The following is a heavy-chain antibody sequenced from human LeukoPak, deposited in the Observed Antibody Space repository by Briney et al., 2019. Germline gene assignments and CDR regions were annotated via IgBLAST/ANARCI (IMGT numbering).Heavy chain of an antibody. J-gene: IGHJ4*02. Sequence: SETLSLTCAVSGGSISSSYWWTWVRQPPGKGLEWIGEIYHSGRTNYNPSLESRVSISVNKSKNQFSLKLSSVTAADTAVYYCARGASTFPFDYWGQGTLVTVSS. CDR2: IYHSGRT. D-gene: IGHD3-16*01. CDR1: GGSISSSYW. V-gene: IGHV4-4*02. CDR3: ARGASTFPFDY.